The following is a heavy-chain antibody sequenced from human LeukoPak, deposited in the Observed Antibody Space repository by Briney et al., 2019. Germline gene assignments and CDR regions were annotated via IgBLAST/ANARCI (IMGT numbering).Heavy chain of an antibody. J-gene: IGHJ4*02. CDR2: VNHSGST. V-gene: IGHV4-34*01. D-gene: IGHD3-22*01. CDR1: GGSFSGYY. Sequence: SETLSLTCAVYGGSFSGYYWSWIRQPPGKGLEWIGEVNHSGSTNYNPSLKSRVAISVDTSKNQFSLKLSSVTAADTAVYYCARVDSSGYYIDYWGQGTLVTVSS. CDR3: ARVDSSGYYIDY.